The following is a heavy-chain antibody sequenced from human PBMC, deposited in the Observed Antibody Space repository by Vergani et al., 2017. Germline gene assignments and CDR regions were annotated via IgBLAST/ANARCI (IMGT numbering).Heavy chain of an antibody. V-gene: IGHV4-34*01. CDR3: ARGPGWYHGGNPFGY. CDR2: INHSGST. D-gene: IGHD4-23*01. Sequence: QVQLQQWGAGLLKPSETLSLTCAVYGGSFSGYYWSWIRQPPGKGLEWIGEINHSGSTNYNPSLKSRVTISVDTSKNQFSLKLSSVTAADTAVYYCARGPGWYHGGNPFGYWGQGTLVTVSS. J-gene: IGHJ4*02. CDR1: GGSFSGYY.